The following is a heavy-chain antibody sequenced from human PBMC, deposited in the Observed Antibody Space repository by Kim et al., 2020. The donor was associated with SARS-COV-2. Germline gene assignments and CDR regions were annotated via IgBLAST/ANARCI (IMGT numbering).Heavy chain of an antibody. D-gene: IGHD2-21*01. CDR2: IWYDGSNK. CDR1: GFTFSSYG. CDR3: AREVNQGAFDI. V-gene: IGHV3-33*01. Sequence: GGSLRLSCAASGFTFSSYGMHWVRQAPGKGLEWVAVIWYDGSNKYYADSVKGRFTISRDNSKNTLYLQMNSLRAEDTAVYYCAREVNQGAFDIWGQGTMVTVSS. J-gene: IGHJ3*02.